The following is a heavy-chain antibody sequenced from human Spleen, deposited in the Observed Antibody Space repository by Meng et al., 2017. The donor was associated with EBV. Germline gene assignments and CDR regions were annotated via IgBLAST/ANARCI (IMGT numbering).Heavy chain of an antibody. CDR3: ARGGGYGDYEGWFDP. CDR1: GGSVSSGTYY. CDR2: IYQSGSA. J-gene: IGHJ5*02. Sequence: VQLQEAGPGLVKPSETLSLTCTVSGGSVSSGTYYWSWIRQPPGKGLEWIGYIYQSGSAYYNPSLKSRVTMSVDMSKNQFSLKLSSVTAADTAVYYCARGGGYGDYEGWFDPWGQGTLVTVSS. D-gene: IGHD4-17*01. V-gene: IGHV4-61*01.